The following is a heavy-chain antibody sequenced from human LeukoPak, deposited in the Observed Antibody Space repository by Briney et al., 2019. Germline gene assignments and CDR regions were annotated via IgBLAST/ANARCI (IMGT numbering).Heavy chain of an antibody. CDR1: GGTFSSYV. Sequence: ASVKVSCKASGGTFSSYVINWVRQAPGQGLEWLGIINPSGGDTKYAQKFQGRVTLTRDKSTSTVYMELSSLTSDDTAVYYCARTYCAEDCSIRYFDYWGQGTLVTVSS. CDR2: INPSGGDT. D-gene: IGHD2-21*02. J-gene: IGHJ4*02. CDR3: ARTYCAEDCSIRYFDY. V-gene: IGHV1-46*01.